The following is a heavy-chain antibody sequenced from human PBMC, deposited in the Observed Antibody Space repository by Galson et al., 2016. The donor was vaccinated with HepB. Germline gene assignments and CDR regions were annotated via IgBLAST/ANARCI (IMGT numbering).Heavy chain of an antibody. CDR2: IKQDGSEK. CDR1: GFTFSRFW. CDR3: AREVIIPG. J-gene: IGHJ4*02. Sequence: SLRLSCAASGFTFSRFWMSWVRQAPGKGPEWVANIKQDGSEKYYVDSVKGRFTISRDNARNSVYLQMNSLRAEDTAVYYCAREVIIPGRGQGTRVTVSS. V-gene: IGHV3-7*03. D-gene: IGHD3-10*01.